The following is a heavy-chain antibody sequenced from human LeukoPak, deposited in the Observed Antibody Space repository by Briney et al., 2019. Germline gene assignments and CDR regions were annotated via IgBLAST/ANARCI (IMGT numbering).Heavy chain of an antibody. D-gene: IGHD6-19*01. CDR2: MNPNSGNT. V-gene: IGHV1-8*01. Sequence: GASVKVSCTASGYTFTSYDINWVRQATGPGLEWMGWMNPNSGNTGYAQQFQGRVTITTNTSIGTAYMELSSLRSGDTAVYYCARGSSGWSILYYYYGMDVGGEGTTVTVFS. CDR3: ARGSSGWSILYYYYGMDV. CDR1: GYTFTSYD. J-gene: IGHJ6*04.